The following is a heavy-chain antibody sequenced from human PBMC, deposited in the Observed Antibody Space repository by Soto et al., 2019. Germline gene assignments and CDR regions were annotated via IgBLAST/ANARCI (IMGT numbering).Heavy chain of an antibody. CDR3: AKPRRTFEFHYGMDV. D-gene: IGHD6-6*01. CDR2: ISYDGSNK. V-gene: IGHV3-30*18. Sequence: QVQLVESGGGVVQPGRSLRLSCAASGFTFSSYGMHWVRQAPGKGLEWVAVISYDGSNKYYADSVKGRFTISRDNSKNTLYLQMNSLRAEDTAVYYCAKPRRTFEFHYGMDVWGQGTTVTVSS. J-gene: IGHJ6*02. CDR1: GFTFSSYG.